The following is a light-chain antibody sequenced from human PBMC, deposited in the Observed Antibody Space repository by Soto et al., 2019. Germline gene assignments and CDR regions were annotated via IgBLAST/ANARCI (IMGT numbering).Light chain of an antibody. CDR3: QQYSAWHQST. CDR2: GAS. J-gene: IGKJ5*01. V-gene: IGKV3-15*01. Sequence: EIVMTQSPGTLSVSPGERATLSCRASQSISTNVGWYQQRPGQAPRLLIYGASTRATGIPSRFSGSGSGTEFTLPISRLESEDSAVYYCQQYSAWHQSTFEQGTRLGIK. CDR1: QSISTN.